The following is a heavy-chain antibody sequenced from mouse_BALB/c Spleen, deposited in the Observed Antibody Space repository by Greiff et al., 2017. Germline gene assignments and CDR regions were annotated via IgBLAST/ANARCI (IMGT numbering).Heavy chain of an antibody. Sequence: EVKLVESGPGLVKPSQSLSLTCTVTGYSITSDYAWNWIRQFPGNKLEWMGYISYSGSTSYNPSLKSRISITRDTSKNQFFLQLNSVTTEDTATYYCAREEEWTWFAYWGQGTLVTVSA. CDR2: ISYSGST. CDR1: GYSITSDYA. CDR3: AREEEWTWFAY. J-gene: IGHJ3*01. V-gene: IGHV3-2*02.